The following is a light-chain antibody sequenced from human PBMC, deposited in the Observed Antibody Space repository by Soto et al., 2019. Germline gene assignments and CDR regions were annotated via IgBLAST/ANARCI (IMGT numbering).Light chain of an antibody. CDR3: HQSGISPLT. Sequence: EIVLTQFPGTLSLSPGERATLSCRASQSLHNNFLVWYQQKPGQAPRLLISSASRRATGIPDRFSGSGSGIDFTLTISRLDPEDLAVYYCHQSGISPLTFGPGTRVDVK. CDR2: SAS. CDR1: QSLHNNF. V-gene: IGKV3-20*01. J-gene: IGKJ3*01.